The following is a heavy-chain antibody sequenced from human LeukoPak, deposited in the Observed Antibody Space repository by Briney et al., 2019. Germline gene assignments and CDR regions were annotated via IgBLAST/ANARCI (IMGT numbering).Heavy chain of an antibody. D-gene: IGHD1-26*01. Sequence: ASVKVSCKASGYTFTSYDINWVRQATGQGLEWMGWMNPNSGNTGYAQKFQGRVTITRNTSISTAYMELSSLRSEDTAVYYCARDPREWELPFDYWGQGTLVTVSS. CDR1: GYTFTSYD. CDR3: ARDPREWELPFDY. CDR2: MNPNSGNT. V-gene: IGHV1-8*03. J-gene: IGHJ4*02.